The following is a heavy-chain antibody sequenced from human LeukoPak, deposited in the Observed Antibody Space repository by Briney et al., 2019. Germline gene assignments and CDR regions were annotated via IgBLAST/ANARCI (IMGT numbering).Heavy chain of an antibody. D-gene: IGHD3-10*01. CDR3: ARQYFYGSGSLPIDS. V-gene: IGHV4-59*08. Sequence: PSETLSLTCTVSGGSISTYYWSWIRQPPGKGLQWIGYIYDSGSTNYNPSLKSRVTISVDTSKNQFSLKLSSVTAADTAVYYCARQYFYGSGSLPIDSWGQGTLVTVSS. J-gene: IGHJ4*02. CDR1: GGSISTYY. CDR2: IYDSGST.